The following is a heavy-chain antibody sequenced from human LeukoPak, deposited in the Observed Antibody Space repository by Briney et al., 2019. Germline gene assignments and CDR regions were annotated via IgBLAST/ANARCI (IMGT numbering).Heavy chain of an antibody. CDR2: IYSGGST. J-gene: IGHJ3*02. Sequence: PGGSLRLSCAASGFTVSSNYMSWVRQAPGKGLEWVSVIYSGGSTYYADSVKGRFTISRDNSKNTLYLQMNSLRAEDTAVYYCARDRDERSGDAFDIWGQGTKVTVSS. V-gene: IGHV3-66*02. CDR1: GFTVSSNY. D-gene: IGHD5-12*01. CDR3: ARDRDERSGDAFDI.